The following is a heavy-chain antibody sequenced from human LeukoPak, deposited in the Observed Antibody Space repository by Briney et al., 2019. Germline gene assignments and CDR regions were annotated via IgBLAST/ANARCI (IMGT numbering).Heavy chain of an antibody. CDR2: ISSSSSYI. CDR1: GFTFSSYS. V-gene: IGHV3-21*01. CDR3: ARVSITMVRGPYAFDI. D-gene: IGHD3-10*01. Sequence: GGSLRLSCAASGFTFSSYSMNWVRQAPGKGLEWVSSISSSSSYIYYADSVKGRFTISRDNAKNSLYPQMNSLRAEDTAVYYCARVSITMVRGPYAFDIWGQGTMVTVSS. J-gene: IGHJ3*02.